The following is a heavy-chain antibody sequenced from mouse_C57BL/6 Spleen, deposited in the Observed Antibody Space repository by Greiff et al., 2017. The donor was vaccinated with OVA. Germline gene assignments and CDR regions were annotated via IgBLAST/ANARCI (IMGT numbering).Heavy chain of an antibody. J-gene: IGHJ1*03. CDR3: ARLSTGTPFYWYFDV. D-gene: IGHD4-1*02. CDR2: IYPGSGNT. CDR1: GYTFTDYY. V-gene: IGHV1-76*01. Sequence: QVQLQQSGAELVRPGASVKLSCKASGYTFTDYYINWVKQRPGQGLEWIARIYPGSGNTYYNEKFKGKATLTAEKSSSTAYMQLSSLTSEDSAVYFCARLSTGTPFYWYFDVWGTGTTVTVSS.